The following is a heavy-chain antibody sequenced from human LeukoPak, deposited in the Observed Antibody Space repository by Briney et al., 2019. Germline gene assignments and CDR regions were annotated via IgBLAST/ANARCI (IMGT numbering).Heavy chain of an antibody. D-gene: IGHD4-17*01. CDR2: VNHSGST. CDR3: ASSGDYPFDY. Sequence: SETLSLTCAVYGGSFSGYYWSWIRQPPGKGLEWIGEVNHSGSTNYNPSLKSRVTISVDTSKNQFSLKLSSVTAADTAVYYCASSGDYPFDYWGHGTLVTVSS. CDR1: GGSFSGYY. V-gene: IGHV4-34*01. J-gene: IGHJ4*01.